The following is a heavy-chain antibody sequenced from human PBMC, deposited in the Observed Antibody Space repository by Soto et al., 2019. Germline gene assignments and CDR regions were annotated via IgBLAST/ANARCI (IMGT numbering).Heavy chain of an antibody. V-gene: IGHV3-48*02. CDR2: ISGRSSAI. J-gene: IGHJ6*02. Sequence: EVQLVESGGGLVQPGGSLRLSCAASGFTFSTYSLTWVRQAPGKGLEWVSYISGRSSAIYYADSVKGRFTISRDNSKNTVFLQMNSLRDEDTAVYYCVKPPVITASYYYYDMDVWGQGTTVTVSS. CDR3: VKPPVITASYYYYDMDV. D-gene: IGHD4-4*01. CDR1: GFTFSTYS.